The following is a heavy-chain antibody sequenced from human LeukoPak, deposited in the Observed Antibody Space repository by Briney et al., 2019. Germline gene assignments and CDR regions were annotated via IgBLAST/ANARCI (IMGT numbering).Heavy chain of an antibody. CDR3: AKKGGKRFLEWSFDY. D-gene: IGHD3-3*01. CDR2: IYSGGST. Sequence: PGGSLRLSCAASGFTVSSNYMSWVRQAPGKGLEWVSVIYSGGSTYYADSVKGRFTISRDNSKNTLYLQMNSLRAEDTAVYYCAKKGGKRFLEWSFDYWGQGTLVTVSS. V-gene: IGHV3-53*01. J-gene: IGHJ4*02. CDR1: GFTVSSNY.